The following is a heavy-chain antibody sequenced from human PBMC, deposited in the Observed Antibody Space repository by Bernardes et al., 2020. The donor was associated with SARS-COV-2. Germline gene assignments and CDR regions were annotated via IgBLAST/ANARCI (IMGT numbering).Heavy chain of an antibody. CDR3: ARSPEDGYNYDY. V-gene: IGHV4-34*01. CDR2: INHSGST. Sequence: SETLSLTCAVYGGSFSGYYWSWIRQPPGKGLEWIGEINHSGSTNYNPSLKSRVTISVDTSKNQFSLKLGSVTAADTAVYYCARSPEDGYNYDYWGQGTLVTVSS. J-gene: IGHJ4*02. D-gene: IGHD5-12*01. CDR1: GGSFSGYY.